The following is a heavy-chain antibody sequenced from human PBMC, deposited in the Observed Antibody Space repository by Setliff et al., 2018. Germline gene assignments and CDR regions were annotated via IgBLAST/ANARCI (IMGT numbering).Heavy chain of an antibody. CDR2: MSGNGHDK. V-gene: IGHV3-23*01. J-gene: IGHJ3*02. CDR3: AKSNYDDDDGDSVLDSFDI. D-gene: IGHD4-17*01. CDR1: RFTFSNYA. Sequence: LRLSCAASRFTFSNYAMSWVRQAPGKGLEWVSSMSGNGHDKYYADSLKGRFTIARDNAKNSLYLQMNSLRVEDTALYYCAKSNYDDDDGDSVLDSFDIWGQGTMVTVSS.